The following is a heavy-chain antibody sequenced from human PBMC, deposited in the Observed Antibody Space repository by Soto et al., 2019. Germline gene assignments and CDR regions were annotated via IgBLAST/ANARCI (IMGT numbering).Heavy chain of an antibody. V-gene: IGHV4-59*01. J-gene: IGHJ6*02. CDR2: IFYSGST. CDR1: GGSIRRYY. D-gene: IGHD2-2*01. CDR3: ARAASTELITIPNHYYCCLSV. Sequence: SETLSLTCSASGGSIRRYYWSWIRQPPGKGREWIAYIFYSGSTDYNPSLKSRVTISEDTSNNQISLNLSTVTAADTAVYYCARAASTELITIPNHYYCCLSVWGQVTTVTVSS.